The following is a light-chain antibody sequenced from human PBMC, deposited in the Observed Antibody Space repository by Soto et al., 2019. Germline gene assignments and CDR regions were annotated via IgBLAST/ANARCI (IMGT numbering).Light chain of an antibody. CDR3: AASDDSLSGHFV. Sequence: QSVLTQPPSASGTPGQRVTISCSGSSSNIGTNTVSWYQHLPGTAPKLLIYNNNQRPSGVPDRFSGSKSGTSASLAISGLQSKDEADYYCAASDDSLSGHFVFGTGTKVTVL. CDR1: SSNIGTNT. CDR2: NNN. V-gene: IGLV1-44*01. J-gene: IGLJ1*01.